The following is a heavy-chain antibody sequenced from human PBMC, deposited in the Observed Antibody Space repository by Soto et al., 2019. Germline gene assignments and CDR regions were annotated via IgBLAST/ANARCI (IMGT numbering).Heavy chain of an antibody. V-gene: IGHV1-18*01. D-gene: IGHD3-22*01. CDR1: GYTLTSYG. CDR3: ARAPAGYYYYFDY. Sequence: QVHLVQSGAEVKKPGASVKVSCKSSGYTLTSYGISWVRQAPGQGLEWMGWITSDNGNTKYAEKIQGRVTMTTDTSTSTAYMEPRSLRSDDTAVYYCARAPAGYYYYFDYWGQGTLVTVSS. CDR2: ITSDNGNT. J-gene: IGHJ4*02.